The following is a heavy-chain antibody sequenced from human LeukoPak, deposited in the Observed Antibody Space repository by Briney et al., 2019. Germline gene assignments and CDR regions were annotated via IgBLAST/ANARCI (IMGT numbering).Heavy chain of an antibody. D-gene: IGHD2-2*01. CDR1: GFTFTIFG. J-gene: IGHJ4*02. CDR2: IDARSGIT. CDR3: AREVVKLPDDTPNDY. Sequence: GGSLRLSCAASGFTFTIFGLNWVRQAPGKGPEWVSYIDARSGITYYADSVQGRFTLSRDNARESVFLQMDSLRGEDTAVYYCAREVVKLPDDTPNDYWGQGTLVTVSS. V-gene: IGHV3-48*01.